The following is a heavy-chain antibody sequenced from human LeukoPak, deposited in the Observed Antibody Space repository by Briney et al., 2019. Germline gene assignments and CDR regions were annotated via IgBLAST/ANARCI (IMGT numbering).Heavy chain of an antibody. CDR3: ARGAGCSSTSCSIDYYGMDV. J-gene: IGHJ6*04. D-gene: IGHD2-2*01. V-gene: IGHV3-13*05. CDR2: IGTAGDP. Sequence: GGSVRLFCAASGFTFSSYDMHWVRQATGKGLEWVSAIGTAGDPYYPGSVKGRFTISRENAKNSLYLQMNSLRAGDTGVYYCARGAGCSSTSCSIDYYGMDVWGKGTTVTVSS. CDR1: GFTFSSYD.